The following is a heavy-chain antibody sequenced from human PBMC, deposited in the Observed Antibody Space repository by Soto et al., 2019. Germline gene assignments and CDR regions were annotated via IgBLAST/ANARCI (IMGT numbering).Heavy chain of an antibody. D-gene: IGHD6-19*01. V-gene: IGHV3-21*01. CDR3: VGLPQWLGGDDTFDL. CDR1: GFIFSTYS. CDR2: INSGSSYR. J-gene: IGHJ3*01. Sequence: EVQVVESGGGLVKPGGSLRLTCAGSGFIFSTYSMNWVRQAPGKGLEWVSSINSGSSYRYYADSVKGRFTISRDNAKESLWLQMDSLTAEDTAFYYCVGLPQWLGGDDTFDLWGQGTMVTVSS.